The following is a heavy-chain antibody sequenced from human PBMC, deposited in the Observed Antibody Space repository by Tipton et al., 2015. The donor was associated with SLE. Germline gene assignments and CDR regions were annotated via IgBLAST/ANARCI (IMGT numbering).Heavy chain of an antibody. CDR1: GGSFSGYY. CDR2: INHSGST. V-gene: IGHV4-34*01. J-gene: IGHJ6*03. D-gene: IGHD1-26*01. Sequence: GLVKPSETLSLTCAVYGGSFSGYYWSWIRQPPGKGLEWIGEINHSGSTNYNPSLKSRVTISVDTSKNQSSLKLNSVTAADTAVYYCARGEVGATTNYYYYYMDVWGKGTTVTVSS. CDR3: ARGEVGATTNYYYYYMDV.